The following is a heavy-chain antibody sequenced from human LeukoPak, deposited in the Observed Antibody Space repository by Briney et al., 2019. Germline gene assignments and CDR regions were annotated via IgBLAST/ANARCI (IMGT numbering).Heavy chain of an antibody. J-gene: IGHJ4*02. Sequence: GGSLRLSCRASGFTFCDYGMSWVRQAPGKGLEGVGFIRSKADGGTTEYAASVKGRFTISRDDSKSIAYLQMNRLKTEDTAVYYCSGVIDDYGDYVGDYWGQGTLVTVSS. CDR2: IRSKADGGTT. D-gene: IGHD4-17*01. CDR3: SGVIDDYGDYVGDY. V-gene: IGHV3-49*04. CDR1: GFTFCDYG.